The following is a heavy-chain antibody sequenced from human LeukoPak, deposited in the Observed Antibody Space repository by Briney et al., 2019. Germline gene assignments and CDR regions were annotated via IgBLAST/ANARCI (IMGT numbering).Heavy chain of an antibody. J-gene: IGHJ4*02. CDR1: GFTFSSYS. CDR2: ISSSSSYI. Sequence: GGSLRFSCAASGFTFSSYSMNWVRQAPGKGLEWVSSISSSSSYIYYADSVKGRFTISRDNAKNSLYLQMNSLRAEDTAVYYCARRGPGIAVAGIDYWGQGTLVTVSS. V-gene: IGHV3-21*01. CDR3: ARRGPGIAVAGIDY. D-gene: IGHD6-19*01.